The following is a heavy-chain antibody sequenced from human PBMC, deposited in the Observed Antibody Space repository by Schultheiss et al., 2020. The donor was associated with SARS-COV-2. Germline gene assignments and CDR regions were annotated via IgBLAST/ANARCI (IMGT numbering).Heavy chain of an antibody. J-gene: IGHJ5*02. CDR3: ARDGVVTPNWFDP. V-gene: IGHV4-30-2*01. CDR1: GGSISSGGYS. CDR2: IYHSGST. D-gene: IGHD2-21*02. Sequence: SETLSLTCAVSGGSISSGGYSWSWIRQPPGKGLEWIGYIYHSGSTYYNPSLKSRVTISVDTSKKQFSLKLSSVTAADTAVYYCARDGVVTPNWFDPWGQGTLVTVSS.